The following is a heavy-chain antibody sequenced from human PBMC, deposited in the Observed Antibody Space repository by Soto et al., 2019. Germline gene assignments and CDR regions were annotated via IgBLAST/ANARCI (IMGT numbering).Heavy chain of an antibody. D-gene: IGHD6-19*01. J-gene: IGHJ3*02. V-gene: IGHV3-23*01. CDR3: AKDPGIAVAGTHGNAFDI. CDR2: ISGSGGST. Sequence: PGGSLRLSCAASGFTFSSYAMSWVRQAPGKGLEWVSAISGSGGSTYYADSVKGRFTISRDNSKNTLYLQMNSLRAEDTAVYYCAKDPGIAVAGTHGNAFDIWGQGTMVTVSS. CDR1: GFTFSSYA.